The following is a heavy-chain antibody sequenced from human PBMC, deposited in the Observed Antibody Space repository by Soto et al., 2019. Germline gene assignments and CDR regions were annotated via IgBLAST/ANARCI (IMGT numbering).Heavy chain of an antibody. D-gene: IGHD3-3*01. V-gene: IGHV3-7*01. CDR1: GFMFGVYW. CDR2: INDDGSER. CDR3: AREFYCYYTYGPGTY. Sequence: GGSLRLSCEASGFMFGVYWMSWVRQAPGKGLEWVANINDDGSERNYVDSVKGRFTISRDTPNNLLFLQMNSLRDEYTAVYYCAREFYCYYTYGPGTYSGQGTLVTVS. J-gene: IGHJ4*02.